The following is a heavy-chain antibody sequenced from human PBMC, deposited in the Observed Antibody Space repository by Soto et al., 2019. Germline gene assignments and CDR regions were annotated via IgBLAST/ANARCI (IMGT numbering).Heavy chain of an antibody. V-gene: IGHV3-23*01. D-gene: IGHD3-22*01. J-gene: IGHJ4*02. Sequence: EVQLLESGGGLVQPGGSLRLSCAASGFTFNNYAMSWVRQAPGKGLEWVSGISGSGVSIYYADSVKGRFTISRDNSKNTLYLQMNSLRAEDTAVYYCAKVVRLIVASYFDYWGQGTLVIVSS. CDR1: GFTFNNYA. CDR2: ISGSGVSI. CDR3: AKVVRLIVASYFDY.